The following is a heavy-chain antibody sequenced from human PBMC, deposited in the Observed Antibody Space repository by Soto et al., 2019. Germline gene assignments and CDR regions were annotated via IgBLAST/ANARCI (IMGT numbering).Heavy chain of an antibody. CDR1: GYSFTSYW. D-gene: IGHD6-13*01. Sequence: PGESLKISCKGSGYSFTSYWIGWVRQMPGKGLEWMGIIYPGDSDTKNSPSLQGQITMSVDKSDSSAYLQWRSLKASDTAMYYRAAGYTTGPDAFDIWGQGTMVTLS. CDR3: AAGYTTGPDAFDI. CDR2: IYPGDSDT. V-gene: IGHV5-51*01. J-gene: IGHJ3*02.